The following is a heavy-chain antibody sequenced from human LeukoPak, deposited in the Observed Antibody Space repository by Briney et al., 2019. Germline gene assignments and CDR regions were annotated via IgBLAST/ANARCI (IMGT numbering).Heavy chain of an antibody. CDR2: FDPEDGET. D-gene: IGHD4-17*01. J-gene: IGHJ3*02. V-gene: IGHV1-24*01. CDR1: GYTLTELS. Sequence: GASVKVSCKVSGYTLTELSMHWVRQAPGKGLEWMGGFDPEDGETIYAQKFQGRVTMTEDTSTDTAYMELSSLRSEDTAVYYCATGQLRSRAFDIWGQGTMVTVSS. CDR3: ATGQLRSRAFDI.